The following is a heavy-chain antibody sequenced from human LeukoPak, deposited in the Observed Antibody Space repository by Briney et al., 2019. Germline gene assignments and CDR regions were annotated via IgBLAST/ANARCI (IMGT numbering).Heavy chain of an antibody. Sequence: PSETLSLTCTVSGASVGSAGYHWSWIRQPPGGGLEWIGYIYYISNTNHNPSLKSRVTISVDTSKNQFSLKLSSVTAADTAVYYCARVETVLWFGELDHPMNWFDPWGQGTLVTVSS. V-gene: IGHV4-61*08. D-gene: IGHD3-10*01. CDR1: GASVGSAGYH. CDR2: IYYISNT. J-gene: IGHJ5*02. CDR3: ARVETVLWFGELDHPMNWFDP.